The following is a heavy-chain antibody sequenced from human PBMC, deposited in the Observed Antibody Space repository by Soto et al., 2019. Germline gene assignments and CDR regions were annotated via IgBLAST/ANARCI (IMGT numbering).Heavy chain of an antibody. CDR2: LDWNGVSI. J-gene: IGHJ3*02. Sequence: VQLVESGGGLVQPGRSLRLSCAASGFSFDDYVMHWVRQGPGKCLEWVSGLDWNGVSIGYADSVKGRFTISRDNAKNSLYLQMNSLRSEDTALYYCAKDIARYSGYEGAFDIWGQGTMVTVSS. V-gene: IGHV3-9*01. D-gene: IGHD5-12*01. CDR3: AKDIARYSGYEGAFDI. CDR1: GFSFDDYV.